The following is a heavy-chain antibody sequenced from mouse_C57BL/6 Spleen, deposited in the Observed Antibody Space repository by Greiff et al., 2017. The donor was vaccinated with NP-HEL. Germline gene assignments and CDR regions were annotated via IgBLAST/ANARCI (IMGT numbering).Heavy chain of an antibody. CDR1: GYSFTGYY. V-gene: IGHV1-42*01. J-gene: IGHJ2*01. CDR2: INPSTGGT. Sequence: VQLKQSGPELVKPGASVKISCKASGYSFTGYYMNWVKQSPEKSLEWIGEINPSTGGTTYNQKFKAKATLTVDKSSSTAYMQLKRLTSEDSAVYYCATPITTVVALDYWGQGTTLTVSS. CDR3: ATPITTVVALDY. D-gene: IGHD1-1*01.